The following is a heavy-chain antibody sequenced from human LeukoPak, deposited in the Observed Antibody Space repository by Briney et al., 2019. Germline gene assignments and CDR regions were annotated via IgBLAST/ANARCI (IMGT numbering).Heavy chain of an antibody. D-gene: IGHD6-19*01. CDR3: ARGFPQWLVSSGDY. CDR2: IYTSGST. J-gene: IGHJ4*02. Sequence: SETLSLTCTVSGGSISSYYWSWIRQPAGKGLEWIGRIYTSGSTNYNPSLKSRVTMSVDTSKNQFSLKLSSVTAADTAVYYCARGFPQWLVSSGDYWGQGTLVTVSS. V-gene: IGHV4-4*07. CDR1: GGSISSYY.